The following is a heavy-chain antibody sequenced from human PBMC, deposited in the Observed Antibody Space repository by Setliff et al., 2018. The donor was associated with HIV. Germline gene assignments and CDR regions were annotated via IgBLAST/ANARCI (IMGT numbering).Heavy chain of an antibody. V-gene: IGHV3-23*01. CDR1: GFSFSNFA. CDR3: AQGRTTTWYDMDV. CDR2: ISDSGGAS. Sequence: PRLSCAASGFSFSNFAMNWVRQAPGKGLEWVSGISDSGGASHYADSVKGRFTISRDNSKNTLHLQMDSLRVEDTAVYYCAQGRTTTWYDMDVWGQGTTVTVSS. J-gene: IGHJ6*01. D-gene: IGHD2-2*01.